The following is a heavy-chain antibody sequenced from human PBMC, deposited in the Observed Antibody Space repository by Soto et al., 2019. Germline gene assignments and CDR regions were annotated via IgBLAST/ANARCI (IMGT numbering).Heavy chain of an antibody. Sequence: QVQLVQSGAEVKKPGSSVKVSCKASGGTFSSYAISWVRQAPGQGLEWMGGIIRIFGTANYAQKFQGRVTITADESTGTAYMELSSLRSEDTDVYYCARGGLGYSYGRIQNYSYYYGMDVWGQGTTVTLSS. D-gene: IGHD5-18*01. CDR3: ARGGLGYSYGRIQNYSYYYGMDV. CDR1: GGTFSSYA. V-gene: IGHV1-69*01. J-gene: IGHJ6*02. CDR2: IIRIFGTA.